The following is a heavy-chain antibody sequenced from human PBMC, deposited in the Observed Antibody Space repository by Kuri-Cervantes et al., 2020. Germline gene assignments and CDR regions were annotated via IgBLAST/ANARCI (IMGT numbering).Heavy chain of an antibody. J-gene: IGHJ6*02. CDR2: ISYDGSNK. Sequence: GGSLRLSCAASGFTFSSYAMHWVRQAPGKGLEWVAVISYDGSNKYYADSVKGRLTISRDNSRNTLYLQMNSLRAEDTAVYYCARRRASASYGMDVWGQGTTVTVSS. CDR1: GFTFSSYA. V-gene: IGHV3-30*04. CDR3: ARRRASASYGMDV.